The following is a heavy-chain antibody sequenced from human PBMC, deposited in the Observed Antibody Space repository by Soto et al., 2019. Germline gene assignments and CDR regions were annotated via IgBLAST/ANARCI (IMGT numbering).Heavy chain of an antibody. V-gene: IGHV4-34*01. CDR1: GGSFSGYY. D-gene: IGHD3-10*01. Sequence: QVQLQQWGAGLLKPSETLSLTCAVYGGSFSGYYWSWIRQPPGKGLEWIGEINHSGSTNYNPSLKSRVTISVHTPKNQCTLKLSSVTAADTAVYYCARTYGSGSRGTFDIWGQGTMAAVSS. CDR2: INHSGST. J-gene: IGHJ3*02. CDR3: ARTYGSGSRGTFDI.